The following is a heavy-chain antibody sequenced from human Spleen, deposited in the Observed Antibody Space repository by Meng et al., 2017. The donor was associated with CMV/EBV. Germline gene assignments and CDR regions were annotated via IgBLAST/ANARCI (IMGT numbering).Heavy chain of an antibody. V-gene: IGHV1-2*02. CDR3: AIGDYGPLDY. CDR1: GYNFTNFD. CDR2: IIPDTGGT. J-gene: IGHJ4*02. Sequence: QVQLVQSGAEVKKPGASVKVSCKACGYNFTNFDLTWVRQATGQGLEWMGGIIPDTGGTSHAQKFQGRVTMNSDTSIKTGYMELSRLTSDDTAVYYCAIGDYGPLDYWGQGTLVTVSS. D-gene: IGHD4-17*01.